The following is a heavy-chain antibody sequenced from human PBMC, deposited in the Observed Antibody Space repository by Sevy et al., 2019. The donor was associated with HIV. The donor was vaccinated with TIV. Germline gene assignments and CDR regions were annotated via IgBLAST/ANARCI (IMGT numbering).Heavy chain of an antibody. CDR3: ARDRLAAAGHSYYYYYYMDV. CDR2: ISYDGSNK. D-gene: IGHD6-13*01. V-gene: IGHV3-30-3*01. Sequence: GGSLRLSCAASGFTFSSYAMHWVRQAPGKGLEWVAVISYDGSNKYYADSVKGRFIISRDNSKNTLYLQMNSLRAEDTAVYYCARDRLAAAGHSYYYYYYMDVWGKGTTVTVSS. CDR1: GFTFSSYA. J-gene: IGHJ6*03.